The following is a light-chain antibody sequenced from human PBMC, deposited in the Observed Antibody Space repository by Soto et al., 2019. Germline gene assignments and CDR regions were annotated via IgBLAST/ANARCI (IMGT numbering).Light chain of an antibody. CDR1: SSDVGAYQY. Sequence: QSVLTQPASVSGSPGQSITISCTGTSSDVGAYQYVSWYQQHPGKAPKLMIYDVSNRPSGVSNRFSGSKSGNTASLTISWLQAEDEADYYCSSYTSSSSYVFGTGTKVTVL. CDR3: SSYTSSSSYV. J-gene: IGLJ1*01. V-gene: IGLV2-14*03. CDR2: DVS.